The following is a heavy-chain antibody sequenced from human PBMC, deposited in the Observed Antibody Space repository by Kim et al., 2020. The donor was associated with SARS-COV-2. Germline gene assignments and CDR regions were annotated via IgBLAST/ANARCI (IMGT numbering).Heavy chain of an antibody. V-gene: IGHV3-23*01. J-gene: IGHJ4*02. CDR2: IGGSGATT. Sequence: GGSLRLSCAASGFNFPAYGMHWVRQAPGKGLEWVSGIGGSGATTYYTDSAKGRFTITRDNSKGTLFLQMNSLRAEDTAVYYCAKLVGSAIKDDFWGQGILVTVSS. D-gene: IGHD6-19*01. CDR1: GFNFPAYG. CDR3: AKLVGSAIKDDF.